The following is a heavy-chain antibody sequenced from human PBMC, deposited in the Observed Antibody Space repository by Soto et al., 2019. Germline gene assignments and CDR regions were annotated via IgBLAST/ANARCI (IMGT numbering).Heavy chain of an antibody. CDR2: ISRDGTNT. CDR1: GFTFDDYN. J-gene: IGHJ4*02. Sequence: EVQLVQSGGVVVQPGGSLRLSCAASGFTFDDYNMHWVRQAPGKGLEWVSLISRDGTNTNYAESVKGRFTISRDNSKKSLYLQMNRLRTEDTALYYCIKETYYYAVSSYYPLGFWGQGPLVTVSS. CDR3: IKETYYYAVSSYYPLGF. V-gene: IGHV3-43*01. D-gene: IGHD3-22*01.